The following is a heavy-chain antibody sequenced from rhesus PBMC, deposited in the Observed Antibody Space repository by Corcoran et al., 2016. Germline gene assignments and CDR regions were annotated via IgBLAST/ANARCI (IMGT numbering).Heavy chain of an antibody. CDR3: ARLSSDIGY. J-gene: IGHJ4*01. CDR1: GYTFTDYY. CDR2: INPYNGNT. D-gene: IGHD2-33*01. V-gene: IGHV1S2*01. Sequence: QVQLVQSGAEVKKPGSSLKVSCKASGYTFTDYYMHWVRQAPRQGLEWMGWINPYNGNTKYAQKFQGRVTMTRDTSTSTAYMELSSLRSEDTAVYYCARLSSDIGYWGQGVLVTVSS.